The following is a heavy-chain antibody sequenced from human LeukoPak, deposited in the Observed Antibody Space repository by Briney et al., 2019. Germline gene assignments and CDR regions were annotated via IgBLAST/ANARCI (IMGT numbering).Heavy chain of an antibody. CDR3: ASYYDILTGFDY. CDR1: GGSISSSSYY. CDR2: IYHSGST. J-gene: IGHJ4*02. V-gene: IGHV4-39*01. Sequence: PSETLSLTCTVSGGSISSSSYYWGWIRQPPGRGLEWIGSIYHSGSTYYNPSLKSRVTISVDTSKNQFSLKLSSVTAADTAVYYCASYYDILTGFDYWGQRTLVTVSS. D-gene: IGHD3-9*01.